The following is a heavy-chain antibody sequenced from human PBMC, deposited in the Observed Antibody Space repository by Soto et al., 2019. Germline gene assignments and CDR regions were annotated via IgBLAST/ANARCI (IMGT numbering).Heavy chain of an antibody. CDR2: ISYDGSNK. V-gene: IGHV3-30-3*01. Sequence: GGSLRLSCAASGFTFSSYAMHWVRQAPGKGLEWVAVISYDGSNKYYADSVKGRFTISRDNSKNTLYLQMNSLRAEDTAVYYCARGDQLERHYYYYGMDVWGQGTTVTVSS. CDR3: ARGDQLERHYYYYGMDV. CDR1: GFTFSSYA. J-gene: IGHJ6*02. D-gene: IGHD1-1*01.